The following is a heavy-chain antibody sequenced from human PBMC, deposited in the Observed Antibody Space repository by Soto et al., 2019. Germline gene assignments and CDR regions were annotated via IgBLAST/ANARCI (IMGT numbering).Heavy chain of an antibody. CDR3: ARGEGIAAAGKDYYYYYGMDV. D-gene: IGHD6-13*01. Sequence: GSLRLYCAASGFTFSSYGMHWVRQAPGKGLEWVAVIWYDGSNKYYADSVKGRFTISRDNSKNTLYLQMNSLRAEDTAVYYCARGEGIAAAGKDYYYYYGMDVWGQGTTVTVSS. J-gene: IGHJ6*02. V-gene: IGHV3-33*01. CDR1: GFTFSSYG. CDR2: IWYDGSNK.